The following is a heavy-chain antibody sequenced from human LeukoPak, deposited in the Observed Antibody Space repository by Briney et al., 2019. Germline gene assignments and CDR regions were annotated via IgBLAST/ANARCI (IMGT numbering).Heavy chain of an antibody. Sequence: GGSLRLSCAASGFTFSSYWMSWVRQAPGKGLEWVANIKKDGNEKYYVDSVKGRFTISRDNAKKSLYLQMNSLRAEDTAVYYCARHLSGITGYTYGRGIDYWGQGILLTVSS. D-gene: IGHD5-18*01. CDR2: IKKDGNEK. CDR3: ARHLSGITGYTYGRGIDY. CDR1: GFTFSSYW. J-gene: IGHJ4*02. V-gene: IGHV3-7*01.